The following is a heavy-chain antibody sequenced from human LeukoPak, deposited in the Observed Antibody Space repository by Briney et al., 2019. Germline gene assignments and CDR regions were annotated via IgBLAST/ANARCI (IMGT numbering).Heavy chain of an antibody. D-gene: IGHD3-3*01. Sequence: SGPTLVNPTQTLTLTCTLSGFSLTTSGMGVGWVRQPPGKALEWLGMVYWNDNTFYSPSLRNRLTITKDTSKNQVFLTLTHMDPVDTATFYCAHQRTESGYFRPFEHWGQGVLVTVSS. J-gene: IGHJ4*02. CDR3: AHQRTESGYFRPFEH. V-gene: IGHV2-5*01. CDR2: VYWNDNT. CDR1: GFSLTTSGMG.